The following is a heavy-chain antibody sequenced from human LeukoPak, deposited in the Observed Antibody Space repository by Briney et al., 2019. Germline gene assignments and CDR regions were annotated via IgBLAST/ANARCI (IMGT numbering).Heavy chain of an antibody. CDR3: VLSVAGSLYYFDY. V-gene: IGHV1-69*04. D-gene: IGHD6-19*01. Sequence: ASVKVSCKASGGTFSSYAISWVRQAPGQGLEWVGRIIPILGIANYAQKFQGRVTITADKSTSTAYMELSSLRSEDTAVYYCVLSVAGSLYYFDYWGQGTLVTVSS. J-gene: IGHJ4*02. CDR2: IIPILGIA. CDR1: GGTFSSYA.